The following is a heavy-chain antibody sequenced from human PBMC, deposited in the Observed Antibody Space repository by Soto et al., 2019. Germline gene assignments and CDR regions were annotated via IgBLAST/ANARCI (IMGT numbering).Heavy chain of an antibody. Sequence: GGSLRLSCAASGFTFRSYAMSWVRQAPGKGLECVSSISGSGGSTYYVDSVKGRFTISRDNPKNTVYLQMNSLSAEDTAVYYCAKSDGSGWYDPLDYWGQGTLVTVSS. CDR2: ISGSGGST. D-gene: IGHD6-19*01. V-gene: IGHV3-23*01. CDR1: GFTFRSYA. CDR3: AKSDGSGWYDPLDY. J-gene: IGHJ4*02.